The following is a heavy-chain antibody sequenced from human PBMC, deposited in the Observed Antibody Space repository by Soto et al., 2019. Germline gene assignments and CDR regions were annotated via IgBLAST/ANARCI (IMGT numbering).Heavy chain of an antibody. D-gene: IGHD6-19*01. Sequence: ASVKVSCKASGYTFTGYYVHWVRQAPGQGLEWMGWINAYNGNTNYAQKLQGRVTMTTDTSTSTAYMELSSLRSDDTAVYYCARGRSSGWYLNYYYYGMDVWGQGTSVTVS. CDR1: GYTFTGYY. J-gene: IGHJ6*02. CDR3: ARGRSSGWYLNYYYYGMDV. V-gene: IGHV1-18*04. CDR2: INAYNGNT.